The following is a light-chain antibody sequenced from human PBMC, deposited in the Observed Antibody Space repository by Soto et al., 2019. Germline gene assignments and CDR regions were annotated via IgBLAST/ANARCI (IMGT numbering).Light chain of an antibody. CDR3: SSYTSSSTYV. Sequence: QSALTQPASVSGSPGQSITISCTGSSSDVGSYNYVSWYQQYPGKAPKLMISEVTDRPSGVSDRFSGSKSGNTASLTISGLQAEDGADYYCSSYTSSSTYVFGTGTKLTVL. V-gene: IGLV2-14*01. CDR1: SSDVGSYNY. J-gene: IGLJ1*01. CDR2: EVT.